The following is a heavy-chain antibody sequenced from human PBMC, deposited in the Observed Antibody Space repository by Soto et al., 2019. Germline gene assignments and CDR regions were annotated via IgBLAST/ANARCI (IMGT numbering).Heavy chain of an antibody. D-gene: IGHD3-22*01. CDR2: IYPGDSDT. V-gene: IGHV5-51*01. CDR1: GYSFTSYW. Sequence: GESLKISCKGSGYSFTSYWIGWVRQMPGKGLEWMGIIYPGDSDTRYSPSFQGQVTISADKSISTAYLQWSSLKASDTAMYYCARHKSYYDSSGTYFDYWGQGTLVTVSS. J-gene: IGHJ4*02. CDR3: ARHKSYYDSSGTYFDY.